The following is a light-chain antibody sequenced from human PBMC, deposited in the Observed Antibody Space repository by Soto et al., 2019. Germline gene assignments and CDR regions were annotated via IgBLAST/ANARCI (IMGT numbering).Light chain of an antibody. CDR3: MRGTHWPWT. Sequence: DVVMTQSPLSLPVTLGQPASISCRSSQSLIHSDGSTYLNWFQQRPGQSPRRLIYEVSDRDSGVPDSFSGSGSGTDFTLKISRVEAEDVGVYYCMRGTHWPWTFGQGTEVEIK. CDR2: EVS. V-gene: IGKV2-30*02. J-gene: IGKJ1*01. CDR1: QSLIHSDGSTY.